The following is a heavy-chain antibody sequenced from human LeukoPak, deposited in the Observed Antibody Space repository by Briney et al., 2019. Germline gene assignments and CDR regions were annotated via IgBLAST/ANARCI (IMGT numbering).Heavy chain of an antibody. D-gene: IGHD5-18*01. CDR3: ARGALPMVTSGCGY. V-gene: IGHV1-69*05. J-gene: IGHJ4*02. CDR1: GGTFSSYA. CDR2: IIPIFGTA. Sequence: SVQVSCKASGGTFSSYAISWVRQAPGQGLEWMGGIIPIFGTANYAQKFQGRVTITTDESTSTAYTELSSLRSEDTAVYYCARGALPMVTSGCGYWGQGTLVTVSS.